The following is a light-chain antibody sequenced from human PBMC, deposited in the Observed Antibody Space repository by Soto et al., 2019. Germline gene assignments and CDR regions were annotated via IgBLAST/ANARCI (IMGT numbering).Light chain of an antibody. CDR2: DAS. V-gene: IGKV3-20*01. J-gene: IGKJ1*01. CDR3: QHFGSSRGT. CDR1: QTCRNNY. Sequence: EFVLTQSPCTLSLSPGERATLSCWASQTCRNNYLAWYQQKSGQAPRLLIYDASSRATGIPDRFSGGWYGTDFNLTISRLETEDLAVYYGQHFGSSRGTFGQGTKVDI.